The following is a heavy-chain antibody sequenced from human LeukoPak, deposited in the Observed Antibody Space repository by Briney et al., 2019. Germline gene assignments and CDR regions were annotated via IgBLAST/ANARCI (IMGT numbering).Heavy chain of an antibody. CDR1: GYDFINYG. CDR3: ARGGPFPSGSSSREYYLDY. CDR2: RSIYNGNT. J-gene: IGHJ4*02. V-gene: IGHV1-18*01. Sequence: GASVKVSCKASGYDFINYGISWVRQAPGQGLEWMGWRSIYNGNTDYKLQGRVTMTTDTSTSKAYMEVRSLRSDDTAVYYCARGGPFPSGSSSREYYLDYWGQGTLVTVSS. D-gene: IGHD6-6*01.